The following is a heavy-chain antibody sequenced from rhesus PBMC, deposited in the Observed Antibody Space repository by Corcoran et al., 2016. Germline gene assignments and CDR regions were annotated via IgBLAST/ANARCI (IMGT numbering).Heavy chain of an antibody. CDR1: GFTFSNSW. J-gene: IGHJ4*01. CDR2: IKRKAEGETA. V-gene: IGHV3-30*02. CDR3: TTWSSWSPFFY. Sequence: EVQLAESGGGLVQPGGSLRLSCAASGFTFSNSWMSWVRQAPGKGLEWVARIKRKAEGETADYAATVKGRFTISRDDSKNTLYLQMNSLKTEDTAVYYCTTWSSWSPFFYWGQGVLVTVSS. D-gene: IGHD6-13*01.